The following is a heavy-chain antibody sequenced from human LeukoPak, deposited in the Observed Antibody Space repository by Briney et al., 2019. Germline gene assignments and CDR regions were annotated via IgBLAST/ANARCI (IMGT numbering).Heavy chain of an antibody. V-gene: IGHV3-20*04. J-gene: IGHJ4*02. CDR2: INWNGGST. D-gene: IGHD3-22*01. Sequence: GGSLRLSCAASGFTFDDYGMSWVRQAPGTGLEWVSGINWNGGSTGYADSVKGRFTISRDNAKNSLYLQMNSLRAEDTALYYCARGLSYYDSSGYGGRFDYWGQGTLVTVSS. CDR3: ARGLSYYDSSGYGGRFDY. CDR1: GFTFDDYG.